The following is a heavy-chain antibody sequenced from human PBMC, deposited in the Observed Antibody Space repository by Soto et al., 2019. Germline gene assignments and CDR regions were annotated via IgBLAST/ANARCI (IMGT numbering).Heavy chain of an antibody. J-gene: IGHJ5*02. CDR2: IDWDDDK. CDR1: GFSISTRGMC. CDR3: ARIQSNYGWFDP. Sequence: ASGPKRENKREAQALTXNFAGFSISTRGMCVSWIRQPPGKALEWLARIDWDDDKYYSTSLKTRLTISKDTSKNQVVLTMTNMDPVDTATYYCARIQSNYGWFDPWGQGTLVTVSS. V-gene: IGHV2-70*11. D-gene: IGHD4-4*01.